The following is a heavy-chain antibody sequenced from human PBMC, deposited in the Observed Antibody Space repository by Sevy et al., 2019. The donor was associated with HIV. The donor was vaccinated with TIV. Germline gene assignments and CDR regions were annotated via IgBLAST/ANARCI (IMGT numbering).Heavy chain of an antibody. CDR2: IWYDGTNK. D-gene: IGHD6-19*01. CDR3: AREDIRVAGIGYYFHS. J-gene: IGHJ4*02. Sequence: GGSLRLSCAASGFSISGYGMHWVRQAPGKGLEWVAVIWYDGTNKEYVDSVKGRFTISRDNSKNTPYLQMNSLRAEDTAVYYCAREDIRVAGIGYYFHSWGQGTLVTVSS. CDR1: GFSISGYG. V-gene: IGHV3-33*01.